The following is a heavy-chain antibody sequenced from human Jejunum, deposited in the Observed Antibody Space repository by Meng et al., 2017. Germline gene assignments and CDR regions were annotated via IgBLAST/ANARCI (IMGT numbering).Heavy chain of an antibody. D-gene: IGHD6-19*01. CDR3: TRGGWYGIH. J-gene: IGHJ4*02. V-gene: IGHV4-59*07. CDR2: IYNSAIT. Sequence: VPLHESRPLLVTLSDTLSPTWSVSGGSFRTLPWGWFRQPPGEGLECIGYIYNSAITYYNPSLQSRVTISMDTSKNQFSLRLTSVTAAATAVYYCTRGGWYGIHWGPGTLVTVSS. CDR1: GGSFRTLP.